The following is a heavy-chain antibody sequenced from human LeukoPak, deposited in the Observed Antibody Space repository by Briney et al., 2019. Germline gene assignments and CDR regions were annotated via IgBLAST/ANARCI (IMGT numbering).Heavy chain of an antibody. CDR1: GFTFSSYS. Sequence: GGSLRLSCAASGFTFSSYSMNWVRQAPGKGLEWVSYISSSSSTIYYADSVKGRFTISRDNAKNSLYLQMNSLRAEDTAVYYCARDMATIFGVVRYYFDYWGQGTLVTVSS. D-gene: IGHD3-3*01. CDR2: ISSSSSTI. CDR3: ARDMATIFGVVRYYFDY. J-gene: IGHJ4*02. V-gene: IGHV3-48*04.